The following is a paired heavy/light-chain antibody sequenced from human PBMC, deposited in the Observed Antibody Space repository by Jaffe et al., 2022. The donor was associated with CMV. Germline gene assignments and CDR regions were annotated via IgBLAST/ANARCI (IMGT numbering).Light chain of an antibody. V-gene: IGKV3-15*01. CDR1: ESVSDN. CDR3: QQYKNWPLT. CDR2: DAS. Sequence: EIVMTQSPATLSVSPGERATLSCRASESVSDNLAWYQQKLGQAPRLLISDASTRATGISARFTGSGSGTEFTLTISSLQSEDIAVYYCQQYKNWPLTFGGGTKVEIK. J-gene: IGKJ4*01.
Heavy chain of an antibody. V-gene: IGHV1-69*01. Sequence: QVQLVQSGAELKKPGSSVKVSCKASGGSFNTYAIGWVRQAPGQGLEWMGGIIPIYASPNYAENFQGRVTFTADESTTTVYMELSNLRSEDTAVYYCTRGGSSGWYRPHMSYWGQGTLVTVSS. D-gene: IGHD6-19*01. CDR1: GGSFNTYA. J-gene: IGHJ4*02. CDR3: TRGGSSGWYRPHMSY. CDR2: IIPIYASP.